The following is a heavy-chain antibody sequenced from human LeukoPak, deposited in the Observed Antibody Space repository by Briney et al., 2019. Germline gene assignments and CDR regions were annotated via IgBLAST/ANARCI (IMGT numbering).Heavy chain of an antibody. J-gene: IGHJ3*01. CDR2: IIVGNGNT. CDR1: GYTFTSYD. V-gene: IGHV1-3*01. D-gene: IGHD4-23*01. CDR3: ARDAVVGTGIAFDV. Sequence: ASVNVSCKASGYTFTSYDMYWVRQAPGQRLEWMGWIIVGNGNTKYSQKLQGRVIITTDTSASTVYMELSSLRSEDTAVYYCARDAVVGTGIAFDVWGQGTMVTVS.